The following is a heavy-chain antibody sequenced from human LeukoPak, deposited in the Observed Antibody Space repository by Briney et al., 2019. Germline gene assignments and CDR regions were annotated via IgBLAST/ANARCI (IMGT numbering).Heavy chain of an antibody. D-gene: IGHD2-21*02. Sequence: GGSLRLSCSASGFTFSSFAMRWVRQAPGKGLEGVAVISYDGSNKYYADSVKGRFTISRDNSKNTLYLQMNSLRAEDTAVYYCARDRKHIVVVTAIGLIYWGQGALVTVSS. CDR2: ISYDGSNK. J-gene: IGHJ4*02. CDR3: ARDRKHIVVVTAIGLIY. CDR1: GFTFSSFA. V-gene: IGHV3-30-3*01.